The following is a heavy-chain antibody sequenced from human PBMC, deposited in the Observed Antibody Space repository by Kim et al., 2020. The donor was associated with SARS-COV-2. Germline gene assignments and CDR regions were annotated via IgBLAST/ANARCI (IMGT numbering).Heavy chain of an antibody. D-gene: IGHD6-13*01. CDR2: ISFDGTKN. J-gene: IGHJ4*02. CDR3: TRGRVIAASGTGRYDY. V-gene: IGHV3-30-3*01. Sequence: GGSLRLSCAASGFTFSNYGMYWVRQAPGKGLEWVGPISFDGTKNLYADSVKGRFTISRDNSENILYLQMSSLRAEDTAVYYCTRGRVIAASGTGRYDYWGQGAPGTVST. CDR1: GFTFSNYG.